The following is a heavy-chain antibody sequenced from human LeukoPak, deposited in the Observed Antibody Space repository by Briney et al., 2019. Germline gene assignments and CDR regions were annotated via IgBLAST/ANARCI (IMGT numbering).Heavy chain of an antibody. CDR1: GFTFSSYG. CDR3: ARDFGGDAFDI. V-gene: IGHV3-33*01. J-gene: IGHJ3*02. CDR2: IWYDGSNK. Sequence: GRSLRLSCAASGFTFSSYGMHWVRQAPGKGLEWVAVIWYDGSNKYYADSVKGRFTISRDNSKNTLYLQMNSLGAEDTAVYYCARDFGGDAFDIWGQGTMVTVSS. D-gene: IGHD4-23*01.